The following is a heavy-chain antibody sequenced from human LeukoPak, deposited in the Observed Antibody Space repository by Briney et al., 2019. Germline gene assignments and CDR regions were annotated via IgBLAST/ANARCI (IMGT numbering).Heavy chain of an antibody. CDR1: GFTVSSNY. D-gene: IGHD1-26*01. CDR3: ARVRPRVGAEYYFDY. CDR2: IYSGGST. Sequence: GGSLRLSCAASGFTVSSNYMSWVRQAPGKGLEWVLVIYSGGSTYYADSVKGRFTISRDNSKNTLYLQMNSLRAEDTAVYYCARVRPRVGAEYYFDYWGQGTLVTVSS. V-gene: IGHV3-53*01. J-gene: IGHJ4*02.